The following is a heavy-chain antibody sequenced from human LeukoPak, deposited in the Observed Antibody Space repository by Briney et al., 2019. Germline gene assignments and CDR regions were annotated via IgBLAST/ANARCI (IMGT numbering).Heavy chain of an antibody. Sequence: GGALRLSCAASGFTFSSYGMHWVRQAPGKGLEWVTVISYDGSNKYYADSVKGRFTISRDNSKNTLYLQMNSLRAEDTAVYYCAKDQWLFYWGQGTLVTVSS. CDR3: AKDQWLFY. CDR2: ISYDGSNK. D-gene: IGHD6-19*01. CDR1: GFTFSSYG. V-gene: IGHV3-30*18. J-gene: IGHJ4*02.